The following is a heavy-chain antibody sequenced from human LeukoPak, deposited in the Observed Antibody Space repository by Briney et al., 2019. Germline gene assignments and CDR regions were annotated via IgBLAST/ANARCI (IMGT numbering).Heavy chain of an antibody. J-gene: IGHJ6*02. CDR2: INPNSGGT. CDR1: GYTFTGYY. V-gene: IGHV1-2*06. Sequence: ASVKVSCKVSGYTFTGYYMHWVRQAPGQGLEWMGRINPNSGGTNYAQKFRGRVTMTRDTSISTAYMELSRLRSDDTAVYYCARDPNYYYGMDVWGQGTTVTVSS. CDR3: ARDPNYYYGMDV.